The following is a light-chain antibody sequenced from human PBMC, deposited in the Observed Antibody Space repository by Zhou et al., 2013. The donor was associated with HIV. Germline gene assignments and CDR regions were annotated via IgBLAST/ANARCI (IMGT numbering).Light chain of an antibody. CDR2: AAS. V-gene: IGKV1-39*01. J-gene: IGKJ1*01. Sequence: DIQMTQSPSTLSASVGDRVTITCRASQGIRNDLGWYQQKPGKAPKLLIYAASSLQSGVPSRFSGGGSGTDFTLTIISLRPEDFATYYCQQSYSTPWTFGQGTKVEIK. CDR3: QQSYSTPWT. CDR1: QGIRND.